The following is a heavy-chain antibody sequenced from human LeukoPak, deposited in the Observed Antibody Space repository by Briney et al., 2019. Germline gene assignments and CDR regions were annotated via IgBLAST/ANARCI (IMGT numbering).Heavy chain of an antibody. D-gene: IGHD3-10*01. CDR2: ISWNSGSI. CDR1: GFTFDDYA. Sequence: PGGSLRLSCAASGFTFDDYAMHWVRQAPGKGLEWVSGISWNSGSIGYADSVKGRFTISRDNAENSLYLQMNSLRAEDTALYYCVKSGARNFGELSPFDYWGQGTLVTVSS. V-gene: IGHV3-9*01. CDR3: VKSGARNFGELSPFDY. J-gene: IGHJ4*02.